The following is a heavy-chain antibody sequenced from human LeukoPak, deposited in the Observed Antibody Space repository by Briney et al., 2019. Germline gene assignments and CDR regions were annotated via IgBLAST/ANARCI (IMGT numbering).Heavy chain of an antibody. CDR2: ISSSSSSYI. V-gene: IGHV3-21*01. Sequence: GGSLRLSCAASGFTFRSYSMNWVRQAPGKGLEWVSSISSSSSSYIYYADSVKGRFTISRDNAKNSLYLQMNSLRAEDTAVYYCAELGITMIGGVWGKGTTVTISS. D-gene: IGHD3-10*02. J-gene: IGHJ6*04. CDR3: AELGITMIGGV. CDR1: GFTFRSYS.